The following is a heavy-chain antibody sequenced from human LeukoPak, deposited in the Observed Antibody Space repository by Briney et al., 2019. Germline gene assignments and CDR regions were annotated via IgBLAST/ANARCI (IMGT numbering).Heavy chain of an antibody. CDR1: GGTFSSYA. Sequence: GASVKVSCKASGGTFSSYAISWVRQAPGQGLEWMGRIIPILGIANYAQKFQGRVTITADKSTSTAYMELSSLRSEDTAVYYCARGGPPNGWELLGHWGQGTLVTVSS. CDR3: ARGGPPNGWELLGH. D-gene: IGHD1-26*01. V-gene: IGHV1-69*04. CDR2: IIPILGIA. J-gene: IGHJ4*02.